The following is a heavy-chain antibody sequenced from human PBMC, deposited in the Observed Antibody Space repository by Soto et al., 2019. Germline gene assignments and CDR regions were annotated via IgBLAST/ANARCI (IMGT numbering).Heavy chain of an antibody. Sequence: ASVKVSCKASGYTFTSYDINWVRQATGQGLEWMGWMNPNSGNTGYAQKFQGRFTMTRNTFISTAYMELSSLRSEDSAVYYCASGGGWGELDAFDIWGQGTMVTVSS. V-gene: IGHV1-8*01. D-gene: IGHD3-16*01. CDR2: MNPNSGNT. CDR1: GYTFTSYD. J-gene: IGHJ3*02. CDR3: ASGGGWGELDAFDI.